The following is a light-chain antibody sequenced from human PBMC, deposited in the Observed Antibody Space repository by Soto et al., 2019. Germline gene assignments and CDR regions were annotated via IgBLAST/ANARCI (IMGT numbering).Light chain of an antibody. Sequence: QSVLTQPPSASGAAGQAVTISCTGTSSDVGGYNYVSWYQQHPGKAPKLIIYEVYKRPSGVPDRFSGSKSGNTAALTVSGLQAEDGADYYCSSYVGTNSYVFGTGTKVTVL. CDR1: SSDVGGYNY. CDR2: EVY. V-gene: IGLV2-8*01. J-gene: IGLJ1*01. CDR3: SSYVGTNSYV.